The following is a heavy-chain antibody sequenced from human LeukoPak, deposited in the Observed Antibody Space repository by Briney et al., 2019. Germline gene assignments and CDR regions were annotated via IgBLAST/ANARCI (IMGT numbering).Heavy chain of an antibody. Sequence: GGSLRLSCAASGFTFSNYGMHWVRQAPGKGLEWVAFIRYDGSNKYYADSVKGRFTISRDNSKNTLYLQMNSLRVEETAVYYCAKDHFKAAAGTNWCDTWGQGTLVTVSS. CDR2: IRYDGSNK. D-gene: IGHD6-13*01. CDR1: GFTFSNYG. CDR3: AKDHFKAAAGTNWCDT. J-gene: IGHJ5*02. V-gene: IGHV3-30*02.